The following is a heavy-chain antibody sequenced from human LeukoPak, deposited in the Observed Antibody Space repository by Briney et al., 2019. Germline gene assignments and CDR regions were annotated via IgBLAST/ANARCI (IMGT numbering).Heavy chain of an antibody. CDR3: SSSGVEEWQGLHF. CDR1: GYTFTSYD. CDR2: MNPNSGNT. V-gene: IGHV1-8*01. J-gene: IGHJ4*02. D-gene: IGHD3-3*01. Sequence: ASVKVSCKASGYTFTSYDINWVRQATGQGLEWMGWMNPNSGNTGYAQKFQGRVTMTRNTSISTAYMELSSLSSEDTAVYYCSSSGVEEWQGLHFWGQGTLVTVSS.